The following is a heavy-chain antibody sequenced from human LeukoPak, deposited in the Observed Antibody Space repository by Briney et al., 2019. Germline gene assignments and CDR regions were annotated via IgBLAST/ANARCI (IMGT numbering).Heavy chain of an antibody. Sequence: PGGSLRLSCAASGFTFSSYAMSWVRQAPGKGLEWVSAISGSGGSTYYADSVKGRFTISRDNSKNTLYLQMNSLRAEDTAVYYCAKFVVPAAMFLNWFDPWGQGTLVTVSS. CDR3: AKFVVPAAMFLNWFDP. V-gene: IGHV3-23*01. CDR1: GFTFSSYA. CDR2: ISGSGGST. J-gene: IGHJ5*02. D-gene: IGHD2-2*01.